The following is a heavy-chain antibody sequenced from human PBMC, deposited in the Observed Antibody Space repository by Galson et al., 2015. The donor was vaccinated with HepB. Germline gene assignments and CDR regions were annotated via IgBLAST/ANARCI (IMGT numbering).Heavy chain of an antibody. CDR3: ATPPWSDYVWVTYRLDY. J-gene: IGHJ4*02. Sequence: SVKVSCKASGGTFSSYTISWVRQAPGQGLEWMGRIIPILRIANYAQRFQGRVTITADKSTSTAYMELSSLRSEDTAVYYCATPPWSDYVWVTYRLDYWGQGTLVTVSS. V-gene: IGHV1-69*02. D-gene: IGHD3-16*02. CDR2: IIPILRIA. CDR1: GGTFSSYT.